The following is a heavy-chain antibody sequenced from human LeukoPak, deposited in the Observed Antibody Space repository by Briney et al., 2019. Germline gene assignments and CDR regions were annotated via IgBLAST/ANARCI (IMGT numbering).Heavy chain of an antibody. CDR2: IYTSGST. CDR1: GGSISSYY. J-gene: IGHJ3*02. D-gene: IGHD3-22*01. Sequence: PSETLSLTCTVSGGSISSYYWSWIRQPAGKGLEWIGRIYTSGSTNYNPSLKSRVTMSVDTSKNQFSLKLSSVTAADTAVYYCARDLRYYDSSGYYFSRHDAFDIWGQGTMVTVSS. CDR3: ARDLRYYDSSGYYFSRHDAFDI. V-gene: IGHV4-4*07.